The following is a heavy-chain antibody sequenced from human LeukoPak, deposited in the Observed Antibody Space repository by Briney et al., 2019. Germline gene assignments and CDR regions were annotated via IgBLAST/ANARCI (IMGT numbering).Heavy chain of an antibody. J-gene: IGHJ6*03. D-gene: IGHD6-25*01. V-gene: IGHV3-48*01. CDR3: ARFAAGGSYYYYMDV. CDR1: GFTFSNYA. Sequence: GGSLRLSCAASGFTFSNYAMSWVRQAPGKGLEWVSNIGTSSTTIYYADSVKGRFTISRDNAKNSLYLQMNSLRADDTAVYYCARFAAGGSYYYYMDVWGKGTTVTVSS. CDR2: IGTSSTTI.